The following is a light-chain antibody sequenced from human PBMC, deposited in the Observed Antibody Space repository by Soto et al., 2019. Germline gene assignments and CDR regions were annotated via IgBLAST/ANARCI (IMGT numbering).Light chain of an antibody. Sequence: DIQMTQSPSTLSASVGDRVTITCRASLSIVNWLAWYQQKPGKAPKLLIYKASTLESGVPSRFSGSGSGTEFTLSNSSLQPDDFATYFCQQYNSYPVTFGQGTRLEIK. CDR1: LSIVNW. J-gene: IGKJ5*01. V-gene: IGKV1-5*03. CDR3: QQYNSYPVT. CDR2: KAS.